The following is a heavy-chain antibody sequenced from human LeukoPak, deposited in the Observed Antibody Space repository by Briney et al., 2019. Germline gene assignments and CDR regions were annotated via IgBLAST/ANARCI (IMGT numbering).Heavy chain of an antibody. CDR3: ARARVAVSRYYFDY. D-gene: IGHD6-19*01. J-gene: IGHJ4*02. CDR2: IYPGDSDT. V-gene: IGHV5-51*01. Sequence: GESLKISCKGSGYTFTGYWIGWVRQMPGKGLEWVGVIYPGDSDTRYSPSFQGQVTISADKSINTAYLQWSSLKASGTAMYYCARARVAVSRYYFDYWGQGTLVTVSS. CDR1: GYTFTGYW.